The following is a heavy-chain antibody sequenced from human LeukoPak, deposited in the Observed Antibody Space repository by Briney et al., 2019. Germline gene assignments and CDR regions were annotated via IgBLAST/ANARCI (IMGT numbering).Heavy chain of an antibody. V-gene: IGHV3-74*01. CDR2: INSDGSST. CDR3: ARSTSHYYYYYMDV. CDR1: GFTFSIYW. Sequence: GGSLRLSCAASGFTFSIYWMNWVRQPPGKGLVWVSRINSDGSSTTYADSVMGRFTTSRDNATNTLFLQMNSLRADDTAVYYCARSTSHYYYYYMDVWGKGTTVTISS. J-gene: IGHJ6*03.